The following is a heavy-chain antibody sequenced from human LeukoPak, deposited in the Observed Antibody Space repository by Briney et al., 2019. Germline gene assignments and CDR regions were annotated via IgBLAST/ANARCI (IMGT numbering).Heavy chain of an antibody. CDR2: VYTSGST. CDR1: GGSISGYY. D-gene: IGHD1-7*01. V-gene: IGHV4-4*07. J-gene: IGHJ3*02. CDR3: ARLITGTTTAIDI. Sequence: SETLSLTCSVSGGSISGYYWTWIRQPAGKGLECIGRVYTSGSTHYNPSLKTRLTMSVDTSKNQFSLKLTSVTAADTAVYYCARLITGTTTAIDIWGQGTMVTVSS.